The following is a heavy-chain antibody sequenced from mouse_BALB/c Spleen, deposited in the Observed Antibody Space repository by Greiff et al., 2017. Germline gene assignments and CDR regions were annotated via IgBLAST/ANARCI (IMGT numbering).Heavy chain of an antibody. Sequence: EVMLVESGGGLVQPGGSLKLSCAASGFTFSSYTMSWVRQTPAKRLEWVAYISNGGGSTYFPDTVKGRFTISRDNAKNTLYLQMCSLKSEDTAMYYCARHIYSTYAVYYGGNGASHTHSS. CDR1: GFTFSSYT. D-gene: IGHD2-5*01. CDR2: ISNGGGST. CDR3: ARHIYSTYAVYY. V-gene: IGHV5-12-2*01. J-gene: IGHJ4*01.